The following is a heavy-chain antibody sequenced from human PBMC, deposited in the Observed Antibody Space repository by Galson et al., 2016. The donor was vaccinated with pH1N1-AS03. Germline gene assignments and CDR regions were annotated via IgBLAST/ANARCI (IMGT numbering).Heavy chain of an antibody. Sequence: SVKVSCKASGHNFTNYAIHWVRQAPGQRLEWMGWINVGSGNTKYSQKFQGRVTMTRDTSASTAYMELSSLTSDDTSVYYCARGFFEAVVDYWGQGTLVTVS. D-gene: IGHD3-3*01. CDR3: ARGFFEAVVDY. CDR1: GHNFTNYA. CDR2: INVGSGNT. V-gene: IGHV1-3*01. J-gene: IGHJ4*02.